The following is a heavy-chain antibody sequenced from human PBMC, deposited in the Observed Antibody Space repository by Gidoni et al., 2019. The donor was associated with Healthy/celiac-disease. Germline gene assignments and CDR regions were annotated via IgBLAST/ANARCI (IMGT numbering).Heavy chain of an antibody. D-gene: IGHD3-16*01. CDR3: AKDRLYGRAPFDY. V-gene: IGHV3-23*01. CDR1: GFTFSSYA. CDR2: ISGSGGST. J-gene: IGHJ4*02. Sequence: EVQLLESGGGLVQPGGSLRLSCAASGFTFSSYAMSWFRQAPGKGLEWVSAISGSGGSTYYADSVKGRFTISRDNSKNTLYLQINSLRAEDTAVYYCAKDRLYGRAPFDYWGQGTLVTVSS.